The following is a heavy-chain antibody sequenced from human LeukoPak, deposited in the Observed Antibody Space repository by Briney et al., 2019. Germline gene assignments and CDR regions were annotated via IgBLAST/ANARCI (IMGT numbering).Heavy chain of an antibody. J-gene: IGHJ4*02. CDR1: GLTVSSNF. D-gene: IGHD6-19*01. Sequence: PGGSLRLSCAATGLTVSSNFMSWVRQAPGKGLERVSVIYGGGSTYYADSVKGRFTISRDTPKNTLYLQMNSLRVEDTAVYYCASWPGGWYGEDSWGQGTLVTVSS. CDR3: ASWPGGWYGEDS. V-gene: IGHV3-53*01. CDR2: IYGGGST.